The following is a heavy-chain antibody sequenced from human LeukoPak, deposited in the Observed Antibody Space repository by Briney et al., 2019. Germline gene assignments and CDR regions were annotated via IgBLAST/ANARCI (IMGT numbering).Heavy chain of an antibody. Sequence: SEALSLTCTVSGGPITTYYLSWIRQSAGMGLEWIGRISGSGVITYNPSLKSRVILSLDTSNNHFSLKLISVTAADTAVYYCARDSGTTGEVKFDPWGQGMLVTVSS. CDR1: GGPITTYY. CDR2: ISGSGVI. CDR3: ARDSGTTGEVKFDP. V-gene: IGHV4-4*07. J-gene: IGHJ5*02. D-gene: IGHD3-10*01.